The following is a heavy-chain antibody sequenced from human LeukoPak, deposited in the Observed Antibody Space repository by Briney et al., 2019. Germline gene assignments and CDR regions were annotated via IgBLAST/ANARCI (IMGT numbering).Heavy chain of an antibody. Sequence: GGSLRLSCAASGFTVSSNYMSWVRQAPGKGLEWVSVIYSGGSTYYADCVKGRFTISRDNSKNTLYLQMNSLRAEDTAVYYCARDLGGYNSSSGADYWGQGTLVTVSS. J-gene: IGHJ4*02. D-gene: IGHD6-6*01. CDR1: GFTVSSNY. CDR2: IYSGGST. CDR3: ARDLGGYNSSSGADY. V-gene: IGHV3-53*01.